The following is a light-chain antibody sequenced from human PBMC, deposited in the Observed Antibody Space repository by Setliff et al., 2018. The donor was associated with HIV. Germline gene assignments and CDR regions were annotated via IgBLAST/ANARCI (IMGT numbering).Light chain of an antibody. J-gene: IGLJ1*01. CDR3: SSYSINSTPYV. V-gene: IGLV2-14*01. CDR1: SSDVGAYNY. Sequence: QSVLTQPASVSGSPGQSITISCTGTSSDVGAYNYVSWYQQHPGKAPQLLIYEVTNRPSGVSNRFSGSKSGNTASLTISGLQAEDEADYYCSSYSINSTPYVFGTGTKVTV. CDR2: EVT.